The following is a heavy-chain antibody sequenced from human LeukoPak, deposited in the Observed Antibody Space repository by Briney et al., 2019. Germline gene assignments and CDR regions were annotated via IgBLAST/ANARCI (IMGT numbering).Heavy chain of an antibody. D-gene: IGHD6-13*01. V-gene: IGHV3-23*01. Sequence: AGGSLRLSCAASGFTFSIYAMSWVRQAPGKGLVCVSAISGSGGSTYSADSVKGRLTISRDNSKNTLYLQMNSLRAEDTAVYYCAKVLGSSWYTSGYWGQGTLVTVSS. CDR1: GFTFSIYA. CDR3: AKVLGSSWYTSGY. CDR2: ISGSGGST. J-gene: IGHJ4*02.